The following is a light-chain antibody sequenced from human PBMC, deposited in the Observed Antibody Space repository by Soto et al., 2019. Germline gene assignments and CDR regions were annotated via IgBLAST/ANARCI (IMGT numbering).Light chain of an antibody. J-gene: IGLJ1*01. V-gene: IGLV2-14*01. CDR3: SSYTRSRPDV. Sequence: QSALTQSASVAGSPGPSITISCTGTSSDVGGYNYVSWYQRHPGKAPILMIYDVSNRPSGVSNRFSGSKYGNTASLTISGLQAEDESDSDCSSYTRSRPDVFGPGTKLPVL. CDR2: DVS. CDR1: SSDVGGYNY.